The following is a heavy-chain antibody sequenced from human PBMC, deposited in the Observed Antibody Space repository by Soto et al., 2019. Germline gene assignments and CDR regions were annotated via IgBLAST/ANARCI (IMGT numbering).Heavy chain of an antibody. CDR3: ARAPPYYDSSGYLDY. Sequence: KVSCKASGGTFSSYAISWVRQAPGQGLEWMGGIIPIFGTANYAQKFQGRVTITADKSTSTAYMELSSLRSEDTAVYYCARAPPYYDSSGYLDYWGQGTLVTV. CDR2: IIPIFGTA. CDR1: GGTFSSYA. D-gene: IGHD3-22*01. J-gene: IGHJ4*02. V-gene: IGHV1-69*06.